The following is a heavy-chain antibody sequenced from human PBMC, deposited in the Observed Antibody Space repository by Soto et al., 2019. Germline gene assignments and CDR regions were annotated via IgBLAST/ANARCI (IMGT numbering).Heavy chain of an antibody. Sequence: ASVKVSCKASGYSFTSLGISWVRQAPGQGLEWMGWVSAYNGNTKYAQNVQGRVTMTTDRSTSTAYLELRSLRSDDTAVYYCARAGGTQLFDYWGQGTLVTVSS. CDR1: GYSFTSLG. CDR3: ARAGGTQLFDY. CDR2: VSAYNGNT. J-gene: IGHJ4*02. V-gene: IGHV1-18*04. D-gene: IGHD1-1*01.